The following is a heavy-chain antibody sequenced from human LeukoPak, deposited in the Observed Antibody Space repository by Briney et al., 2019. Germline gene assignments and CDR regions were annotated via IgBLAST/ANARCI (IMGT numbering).Heavy chain of an antibody. CDR1: GGTFSSYA. Sequence: SVKVSCKASGGTFSSYAISWVRQAPGQGLEWMGGIIPIFGTANYAQKFQGRVTITADESTSTAYMELSGLRSEDTAVYYCARAGKEPYQLLHYYYYGMDVWGQGTTVTVSS. CDR3: ARAGKEPYQLLHYYYYGMDV. V-gene: IGHV1-69*13. CDR2: IIPIFGTA. D-gene: IGHD2-2*01. J-gene: IGHJ6*02.